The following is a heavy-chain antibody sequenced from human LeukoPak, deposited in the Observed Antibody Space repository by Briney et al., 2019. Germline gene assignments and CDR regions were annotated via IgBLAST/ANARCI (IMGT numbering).Heavy chain of an antibody. CDR1: GYTFTGYY. V-gene: IGHV1-2*04. CDR3: ARDLRNTREIEFDP. Sequence: ASVKVSCKASGYTFTGYYMHWVRQAPGQGLEWMGWINPNSGGTNYAQKFQGWVTMTRDTSISTAYMELSRLRSDDTAVYYCARDLRNTREIEFDPWGQGTLVTVSS. CDR2: INPNSGGT. J-gene: IGHJ5*02. D-gene: IGHD5-24*01.